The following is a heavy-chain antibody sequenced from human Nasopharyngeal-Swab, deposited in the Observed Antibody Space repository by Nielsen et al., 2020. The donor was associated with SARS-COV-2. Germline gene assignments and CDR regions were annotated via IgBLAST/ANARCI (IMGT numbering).Heavy chain of an antibody. CDR3: VKDGYCTNGVCGFDAFDI. V-gene: IGHV3-23*01. J-gene: IGHJ3*02. D-gene: IGHD2-8*01. CDR1: GYTFSNYA. Sequence: GGSLRLSCTGSGYTFSNYAISWVRQAPGQGLEWVSTVDYDGVRTHYADSVEGRFIIPRDNSKNTLYLQMNSLRAEDTALYYCVKDGYCTNGVCGFDAFDIWGRGTMVTVSS. CDR2: VDYDGVRT.